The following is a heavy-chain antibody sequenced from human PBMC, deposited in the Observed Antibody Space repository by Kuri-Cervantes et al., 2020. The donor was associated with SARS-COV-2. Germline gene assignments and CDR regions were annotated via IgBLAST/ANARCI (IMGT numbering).Heavy chain of an antibody. V-gene: IGHV1-69*06. CDR3: ARGDYYHSSGSSYFDY. CDR2: FIPVFGTT. J-gene: IGHJ4*02. CDR1: GGTFSSYD. D-gene: IGHD3-22*01. Sequence: SVKVSCKASGGTFSSYDISWVRQAPGQGLEWLGGFIPVFGTTNYAQTFQGRVTIIADTSTNTAYMEMSSLNSEDTAIYYCARGDYYHSSGSSYFDYWGQGTQVTVSS.